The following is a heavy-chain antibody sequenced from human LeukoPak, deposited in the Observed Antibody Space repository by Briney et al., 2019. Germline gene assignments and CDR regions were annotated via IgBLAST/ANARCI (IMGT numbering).Heavy chain of an antibody. CDR1: GFTFSSDW. Sequence: VGSLRLSCAASGFTFSSDWMSCVRQAPGKGLEWVANIKQDGSEKYYVDSVKGRFTISRDNAKNSLYLQMNSLRAEDTAVYYCARGFLEWLLYYYYYMDVWGKGTTVTVSS. CDR3: ARGFLEWLLYYYYYMDV. D-gene: IGHD3-3*01. CDR2: IKQDGSEK. V-gene: IGHV3-7*01. J-gene: IGHJ6*03.